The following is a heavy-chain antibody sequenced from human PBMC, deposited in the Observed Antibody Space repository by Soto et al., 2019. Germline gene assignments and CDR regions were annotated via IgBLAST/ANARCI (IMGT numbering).Heavy chain of an antibody. V-gene: IGHV1-18*01. J-gene: IGHJ6*02. CDR1: GYTFTSYG. Sequence: ASVNVSCKASGYTFTSYGISWVRQAPGQGLEWMGWISAYNGNTNYAQKLQGRVTMTTDTSTSTAYMELRSLRSDDTAVYYCASVRDIVLVPAPLGVWGQGTTVTVSS. D-gene: IGHD2-2*01. CDR3: ASVRDIVLVPAPLGV. CDR2: ISAYNGNT.